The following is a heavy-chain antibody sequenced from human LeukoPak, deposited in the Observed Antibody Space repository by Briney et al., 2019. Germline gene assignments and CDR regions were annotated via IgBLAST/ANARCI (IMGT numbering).Heavy chain of an antibody. J-gene: IGHJ3*02. V-gene: IGHV3-53*01. CDR2: IYNDGST. CDR3: ARNILFAFDI. CDR1: GLTVSSSY. Sequence: GGSLRLSCAASGLTVSSSYMSWVRQAPGKGLEWVSIIYNDGSTYYADSMKGRFTISRDNSKSTLYLQVNSLRAEDTAMYNCARNILFAFDIWGQGTMVTVSS.